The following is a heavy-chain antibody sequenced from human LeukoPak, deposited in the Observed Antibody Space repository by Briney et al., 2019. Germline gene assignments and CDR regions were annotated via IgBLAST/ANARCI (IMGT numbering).Heavy chain of an antibody. CDR1: GGSISSYY. V-gene: IGHV4-59*01. CDR2: IYYSGST. CDR3: ARGGTGPVKSWFDP. D-gene: IGHD1-1*01. J-gene: IGHJ5*02. Sequence: KPSETPSLTCTVSGGSISSYYWCWIRQPPGKGQGWIGYIYYSGSTNYNSSFKSRVTISVDTSKNQFSLKLSSVTAADTAVYYCARGGTGPVKSWFDPWGQGTLVTVSS.